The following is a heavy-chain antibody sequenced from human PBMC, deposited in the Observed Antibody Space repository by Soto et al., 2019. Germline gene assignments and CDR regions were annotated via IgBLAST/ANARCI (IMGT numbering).Heavy chain of an antibody. J-gene: IGHJ5*02. CDR2: IYYSGST. D-gene: IGHD1-1*01. CDR3: ARVTARTKAVHLGWTNWFDP. Sequence: PSETLSLTCTVSGGSISSGGYYWSWIRQHPGKGLEWIGYIYYSGSTYYNPSLKSRVTISVDTSKNQFSLKLSSVTAADTAVYYCARVTARTKAVHLGWTNWFDPWGQGTLVTVSS. V-gene: IGHV4-31*03. CDR1: GGSISSGGYY.